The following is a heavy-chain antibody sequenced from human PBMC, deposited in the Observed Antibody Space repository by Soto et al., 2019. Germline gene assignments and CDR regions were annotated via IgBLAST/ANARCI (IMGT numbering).Heavy chain of an antibody. D-gene: IGHD1-26*01. Sequence: STTLSLTCSLSGGSISSYYWNWIRQPPGKGLEWIGYIYYSGSTNYNPSLKSRVTISVDTSKNQFSLKLSSVTAADTAVYYCARDRSGIVGATGGMDVWGQGTTVTVSS. CDR2: IYYSGST. CDR1: GGSISSYY. V-gene: IGHV4-59*01. J-gene: IGHJ6*02. CDR3: ARDRSGIVGATGGMDV.